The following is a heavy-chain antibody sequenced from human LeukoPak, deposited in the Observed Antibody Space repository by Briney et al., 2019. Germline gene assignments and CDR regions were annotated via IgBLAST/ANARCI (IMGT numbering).Heavy chain of an antibody. D-gene: IGHD1-1*01. J-gene: IGHJ4*02. CDR3: VRLLSATGNFDS. CDR1: GGSISSSSYY. Sequence: PSETLSLTCTVSGGSISSSSYYWGWIRQPPGKGLEWIENINYSGDTYYNPSLKSRVTISVDTSKNQFSLKLRSVTAADTAVYYCVRLLSATGNFDSWGQGALVTVSS. CDR2: INYSGDT. V-gene: IGHV4-39*07.